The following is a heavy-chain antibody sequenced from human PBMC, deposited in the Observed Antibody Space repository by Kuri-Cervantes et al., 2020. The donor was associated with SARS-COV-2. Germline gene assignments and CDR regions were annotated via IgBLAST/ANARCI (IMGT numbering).Heavy chain of an antibody. Sequence: SETLSLTCAVYGGSFSDYYWSWVRQPPGKGLEWIGEINHSGSTNYNPSLKSRVTISVDTSKNQFSLKLSSVTAADTAVYYCARGPGCGPSFGVVIIRGCYFDYWGQGTLVTVSS. CDR2: INHSGST. D-gene: IGHD3-3*01. CDR3: ARGPGCGPSFGVVIIRGCYFDY. V-gene: IGHV4-34*01. J-gene: IGHJ4*02. CDR1: GGSFSDYY.